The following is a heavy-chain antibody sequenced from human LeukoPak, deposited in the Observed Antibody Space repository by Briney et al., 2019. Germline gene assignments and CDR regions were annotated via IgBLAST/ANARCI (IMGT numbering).Heavy chain of an antibody. CDR2: IYPGDSDT. D-gene: IGHD1-26*01. CDR1: GYSFTSYW. CDR3: ARHPLGGGSTRGAFDI. J-gene: IGHJ3*02. Sequence: GESLKISFKGSGYSFTSYWIGWVRQMPGKGLEWMGIIYPGDSDTRYSPSFQGQVTISADKSISTAYLQWSSLKASDTAMYYCARHPLGGGSTRGAFDIWGQGTMVTVSS. V-gene: IGHV5-51*01.